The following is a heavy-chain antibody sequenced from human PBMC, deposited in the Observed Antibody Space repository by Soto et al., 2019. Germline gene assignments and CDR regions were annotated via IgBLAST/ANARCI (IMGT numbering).Heavy chain of an antibody. CDR1: GFTFSGSA. D-gene: IGHD2-21*02. V-gene: IGHV3-73*02. CDR3: TRLYCGGDCDFDS. Sequence: EVQLGESGGGLVQPGGSLKLSCAASGFTFSGSAMHWVRQASGKGLEWVGRIRDKANSYATAYTASVKGRFTISRDDSKNTAYLQMNSLKTEDTAVYYCTRLYCGGDCDFDSWGQGTLVTVSS. J-gene: IGHJ4*02. CDR2: IRDKANSYAT.